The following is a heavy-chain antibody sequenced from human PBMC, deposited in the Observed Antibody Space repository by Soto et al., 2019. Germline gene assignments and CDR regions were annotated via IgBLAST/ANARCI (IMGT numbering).Heavy chain of an antibody. CDR1: GYTFRNFG. J-gene: IGHJ4*02. CDR2: ISDYNANA. V-gene: IGHV1-18*01. Sequence: QIQLLQSGAEVKKPGASVKVTCKASGYTFRNFGISWVRQSPGQGLEWMGWISDYNANANYAQKVQGRLTMTADTSTSTAYMELRSLRSDDKAVYYCARENSYFDYWGQGPLVTVSS. CDR3: ARENSYFDY.